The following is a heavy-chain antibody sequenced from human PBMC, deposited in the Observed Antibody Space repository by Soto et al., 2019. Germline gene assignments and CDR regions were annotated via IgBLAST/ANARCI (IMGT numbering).Heavy chain of an antibody. CDR3: ARHRGYCSSTSCAFYYSGMDV. Sequence: PVESMKISWRGSGYSITSYWISWVRHMPGTGPEWMGRLDPSDSYTNYSPSFQGHVTISADRSISTAYLQWSSLKSSDTAMYYCARHRGYCSSTSCAFYYSGMDVWGQGTTVTVSS. D-gene: IGHD2-2*01. J-gene: IGHJ6*02. CDR2: LDPSDSYT. V-gene: IGHV5-10-1*01. CDR1: GYSITSYW.